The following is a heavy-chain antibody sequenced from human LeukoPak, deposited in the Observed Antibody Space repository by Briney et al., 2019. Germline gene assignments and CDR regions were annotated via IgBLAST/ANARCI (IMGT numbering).Heavy chain of an antibody. CDR3: ARARDCSSTSCYPDYYYMDV. CDR2: IYHSGST. Sequence: SQTLSLTCTVSGGSISSGGYYWSWIRQPPGKGLEWIGYIYHSGSTYYNPSLKSRVTISVDRSKNQFSLKLSSVTAADTAVYYCARARDCSSTSCYPDYYYMDVWGKGTTVTVSS. J-gene: IGHJ6*03. D-gene: IGHD2-2*01. CDR1: GGSISSGGYY. V-gene: IGHV4-30-2*01.